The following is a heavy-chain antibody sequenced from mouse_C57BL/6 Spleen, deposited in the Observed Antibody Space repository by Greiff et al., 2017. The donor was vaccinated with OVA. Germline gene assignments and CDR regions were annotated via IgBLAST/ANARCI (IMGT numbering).Heavy chain of an antibody. V-gene: IGHV1-81*01. Sequence: VNVVESGAELARPGASVKLSCKASGYTFTSYGISWVKQRTGQGLEWIGEIYPRSGITYYNEKFKGKATLTADKSSSTAYMELRSLTSEDSAVYFCARGRYGSSYGAMDYWGQGTSVTVSS. CDR2: IYPRSGIT. CDR1: GYTFTSYG. CDR3: ARGRYGSSYGAMDY. J-gene: IGHJ4*01. D-gene: IGHD1-1*01.